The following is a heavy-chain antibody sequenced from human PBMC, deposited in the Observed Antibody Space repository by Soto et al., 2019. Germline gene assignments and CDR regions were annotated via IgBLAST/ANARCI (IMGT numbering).Heavy chain of an antibody. V-gene: IGHV4-31*03. CDR3: ARDGYYGSGSYSWFDP. CDR1: GGSISSGGYY. CDR2: IYYSGST. Sequence: SETLSLTCTVSGGSISSGGYYWSWIRQQPGKGLEWIGYIYYSGSTYYNPSLKSRVTISVDTSKNQFSLKLSSVTAADTAVYYCARDGYYGSGSYSWFDPWGQGTQVTVSS. D-gene: IGHD3-10*01. J-gene: IGHJ5*02.